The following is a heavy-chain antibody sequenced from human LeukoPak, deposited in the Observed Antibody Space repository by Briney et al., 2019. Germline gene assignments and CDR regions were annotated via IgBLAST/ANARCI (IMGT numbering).Heavy chain of an antibody. J-gene: IGHJ4*02. CDR1: GFTFSSYW. Sequence: GGSLRLSCAASGFTFSSYWMSWVPQAPGKGLEWVANIKQDGSEKYYVDSVKGRFTISRDNAKNSLYLQMNSLRAEDTAVYYCARARGGSSRNYYFDYWGQGTLVTVSS. V-gene: IGHV3-7*01. D-gene: IGHD6-13*01. CDR2: IKQDGSEK. CDR3: ARARGGSSRNYYFDY.